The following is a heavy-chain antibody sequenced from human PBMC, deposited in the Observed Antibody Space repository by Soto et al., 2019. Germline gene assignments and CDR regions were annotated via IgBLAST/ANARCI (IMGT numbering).Heavy chain of an antibody. CDR2: IYYSGST. J-gene: IGHJ6*02. V-gene: IGHV4-59*01. Sequence: SETLSLTCTVSGGSISSYYWSWIRQPPGKGLEWIGYIYYSGSTNYNPSLKSRVTISVDTSKNQFSLKLSSVTAADTAVYYCARVGLDYGESIYYYGIDVWGQGTKVTGSS. D-gene: IGHD4-17*01. CDR3: ARVGLDYGESIYYYGIDV. CDR1: GGSISSYY.